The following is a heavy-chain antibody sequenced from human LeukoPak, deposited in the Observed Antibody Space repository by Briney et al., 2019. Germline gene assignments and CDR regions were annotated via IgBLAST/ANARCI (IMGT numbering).Heavy chain of an antibody. Sequence: ASVKVSCKASGYTFTGYYMHWVRQAPGQGLEWMGWINPNSGDTNFAQNFQGRVTMTRDTSISTVYMELSRLRSDDTAVFYCARGYYDSSDFEYFQHWGQGTLVTVSS. CDR1: GYTFTGYY. V-gene: IGHV1-2*02. J-gene: IGHJ1*01. CDR3: ARGYYDSSDFEYFQH. CDR2: INPNSGDT. D-gene: IGHD3-22*01.